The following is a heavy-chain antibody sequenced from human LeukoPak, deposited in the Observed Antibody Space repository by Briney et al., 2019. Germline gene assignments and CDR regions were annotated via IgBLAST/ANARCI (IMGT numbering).Heavy chain of an antibody. CDR3: AREIYYGSGSYWGLDY. Sequence: SETLSLTCTVSGGSISSYYWSWIRQPAGKGLEWIGRIDTSGNTNYKPSLKSRVTITVDTSKNQFSLKLSSVTAADTAVYYCAREIYYGSGSYWGLDYWGQGTLVTVSS. CDR1: GGSISSYY. D-gene: IGHD3-10*01. V-gene: IGHV4-4*07. J-gene: IGHJ4*02. CDR2: IDTSGNT.